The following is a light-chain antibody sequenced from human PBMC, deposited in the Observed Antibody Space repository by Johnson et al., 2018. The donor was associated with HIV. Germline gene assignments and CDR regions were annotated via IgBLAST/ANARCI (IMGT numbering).Light chain of an antibody. Sequence: QPVLTQPPSVSAAPGQRVNISCSGNISNIESYFVSWYQQLPGAAPTLLIYEDNKRPSGIPDRFSGSKSGATATLGITGLQTGDEADYYCGEWDSSLRTAFFGTGTKVTVL. V-gene: IGLV1-51*02. CDR1: ISNIESYF. J-gene: IGLJ1*01. CDR3: GEWDSSLRTAF. CDR2: EDN.